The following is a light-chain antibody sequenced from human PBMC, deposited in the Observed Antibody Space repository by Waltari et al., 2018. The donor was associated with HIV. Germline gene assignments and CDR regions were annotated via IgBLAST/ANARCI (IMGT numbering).Light chain of an antibody. CDR3: QVWDSSIVV. CDR2: RDT. J-gene: IGLJ2*01. CDR1: NIGSKN. V-gene: IGLV3-9*01. Sequence: SYELTQPLSVSVALGQTARITCGGNNIGSKNVHWSQQKPGQAPVLVIYRDTNRPSGIPERFSGSNAGNTATLTISRAQAGDEADYYCQVWDSSIVVFGGGTKLTVL.